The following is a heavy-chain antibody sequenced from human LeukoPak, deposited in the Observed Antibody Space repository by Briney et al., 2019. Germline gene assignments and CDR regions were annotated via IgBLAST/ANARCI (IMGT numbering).Heavy chain of an antibody. CDR3: ARARTLWEYGSGSYPLDY. V-gene: IGHV4-39*07. Sequence: SETLSLTCTVSGGSISSSSYYWGWIRQPPGKGLEWIGSIYYSGSTYYNPSLKSRVTISVDTSKNQFSLKLSSVTAADTAVYYCARARTLWEYGSGSYPLDYWGQGTLVTVSS. D-gene: IGHD3-10*01. CDR2: IYYSGST. J-gene: IGHJ4*02. CDR1: GGSISSSSYY.